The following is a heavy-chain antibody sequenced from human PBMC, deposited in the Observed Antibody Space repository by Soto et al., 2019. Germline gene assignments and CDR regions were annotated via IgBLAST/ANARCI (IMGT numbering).Heavy chain of an antibody. Sequence: GGSLRLSCAASGFTFSSYGMHWVRQAPGKGLEWVAVISYDGSNKYYADSVKGRFTISRDNSKNTLYLQMNSLRAEDTDVYYCEKDGSATPGWSPFDYWGQGTLVTVSS. D-gene: IGHD3-10*01. CDR1: GFTFSSYG. CDR2: ISYDGSNK. V-gene: IGHV3-30*18. J-gene: IGHJ4*02. CDR3: EKDGSATPGWSPFDY.